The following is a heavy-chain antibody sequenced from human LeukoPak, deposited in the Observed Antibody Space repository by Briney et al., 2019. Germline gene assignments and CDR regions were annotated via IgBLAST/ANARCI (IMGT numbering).Heavy chain of an antibody. V-gene: IGHV4-4*07. J-gene: IGHJ6*03. CDR3: ARGPVLRFLEWLFHYYYYYYMDV. CDR1: GGSISSYY. D-gene: IGHD3-3*01. Sequence: SETLSLTCTVSGGSISSYYWSWIRQPAGKGLEWIGRIYTSGSTNYNPSLKSRVTMSVDTSKNQFSLKLSSVTAADTAVYYCARGPVLRFLEWLFHYYYYYYMDVWGKGTTVTVSS. CDR2: IYTSGST.